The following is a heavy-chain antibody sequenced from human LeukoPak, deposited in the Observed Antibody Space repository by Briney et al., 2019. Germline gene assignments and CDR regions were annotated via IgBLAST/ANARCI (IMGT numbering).Heavy chain of an antibody. V-gene: IGHV5-51*01. CDR3: ARQQWDGDYRGYFDY. CDR1: GYSFTSYW. Sequence: GESLKISCKGSGYSFTSYWIGWVRQMPGKGLEWMGIIYPGDSDTRYSPSFQGRVTISADKSISTAYLQWSSLKASDTAMYYCARQQWDGDYRGYFDYWGQGTLVTVSS. CDR2: IYPGDSDT. J-gene: IGHJ4*02. D-gene: IGHD4-17*01.